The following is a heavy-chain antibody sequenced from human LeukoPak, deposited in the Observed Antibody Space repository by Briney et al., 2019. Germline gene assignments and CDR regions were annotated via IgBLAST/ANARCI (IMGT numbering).Heavy chain of an antibody. Sequence: SETLSLTCTVSGXSMSSYYWSWIRQPPGKGLEWTGYIYYSGSTNYNPSLKSRVTISVDTSKSQFSLKLSSVTAADTAVYYCARPYSSGWFGSFNYWGQGTLVTVSS. CDR2: IYYSGST. J-gene: IGHJ4*02. CDR1: GXSMSSYY. D-gene: IGHD6-19*01. CDR3: ARPYSSGWFGSFNY. V-gene: IGHV4-59*08.